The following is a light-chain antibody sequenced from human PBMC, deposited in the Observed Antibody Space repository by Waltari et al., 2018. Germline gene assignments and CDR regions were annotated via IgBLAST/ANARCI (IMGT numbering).Light chain of an antibody. CDR3: QQRGNWPPIT. V-gene: IGKV3-11*01. CDR1: QTVGTS. J-gene: IGKJ5*01. Sequence: VLTQSPATLSLSPGETATLSCRASQTVGTSVAWYQQKPGQAPTLLMYDVYNRATGIPARFSGSGSGTDFTLTIAKLEPEDFAIYYCQQRGNWPPITFGQGTRLDI. CDR2: DVY.